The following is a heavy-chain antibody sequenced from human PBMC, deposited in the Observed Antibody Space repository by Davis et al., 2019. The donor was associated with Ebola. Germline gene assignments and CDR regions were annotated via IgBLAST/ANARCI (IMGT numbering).Heavy chain of an antibody. D-gene: IGHD3-3*01. Sequence: PSETLSLTCTVSGGSISSHYWSWIRQPPGKGLEWIGYIYYSGSTNYNPSLKSRVTISVDTSKNQFSLKLSSVTAADTAVYYCARLRFLEWLKTYYFDYWGQGTLVTVSS. V-gene: IGHV4-59*11. CDR3: ARLRFLEWLKTYYFDY. CDR1: GGSISSHY. J-gene: IGHJ4*02. CDR2: IYYSGST.